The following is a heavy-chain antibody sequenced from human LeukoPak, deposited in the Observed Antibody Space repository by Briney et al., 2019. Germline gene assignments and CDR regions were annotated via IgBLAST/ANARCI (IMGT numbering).Heavy chain of an antibody. J-gene: IGHJ4*02. CDR1: GGSFSGYY. CDR3: ARGRGLRRSFDY. D-gene: IGHD5-12*01. CDR2: INHSGST. V-gene: IGHV4-34*01. Sequence: SETLSLTCAVSGGSFSGYYWSWIRQPPGKGLEWIGEINHSGSTNYNPSLKSRVTISVDTSKNQFSLKLSSVTAADTAVYYCARGRGLRRSFDYWGQGTLVTVSS.